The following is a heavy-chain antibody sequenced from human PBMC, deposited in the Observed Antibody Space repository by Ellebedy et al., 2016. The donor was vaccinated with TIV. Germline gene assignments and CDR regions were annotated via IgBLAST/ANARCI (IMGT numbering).Heavy chain of an antibody. CDR2: ISSSGGST. CDR1: GFTFSNYA. Sequence: GESLKISCSASGFTFSNYAMHWVRQPPGKGLEHVSCISSSGGSTHYADSVKGRFIISRDNSKNTLDLKMSSLRPEDTAVYYCVKRRDNWGQGTLVTVSS. CDR3: VKRRDN. V-gene: IGHV3-64D*09. J-gene: IGHJ4*02.